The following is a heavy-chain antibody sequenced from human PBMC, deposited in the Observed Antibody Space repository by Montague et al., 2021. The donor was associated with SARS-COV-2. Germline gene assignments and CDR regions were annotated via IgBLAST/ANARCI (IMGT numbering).Heavy chain of an antibody. Sequence: QSGAEVKTPGDSLKMSCKASGYIFSNYWIGWVRQMPGKGLEWMGRIYPGDSDTRYSPSFQGQVTISADKSISTAYLQWSSLTASDTAMYYCARLSSVSPTGSNWFDPWGQGTLVTVSS. D-gene: IGHD1-14*01. CDR3: ARLSSVSPTGSNWFDP. CDR2: IYPGDSDT. J-gene: IGHJ5*02. CDR1: GYIFSNYW. V-gene: IGHV5-51*01.